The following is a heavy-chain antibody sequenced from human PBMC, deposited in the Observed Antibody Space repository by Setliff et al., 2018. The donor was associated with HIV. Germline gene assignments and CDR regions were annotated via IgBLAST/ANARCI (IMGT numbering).Heavy chain of an antibody. CDR2: INGGGTP. V-gene: IGHV3-23*01. CDR1: GFTFSAYA. J-gene: IGHJ6*02. D-gene: IGHD6-19*01. CDR3: ARDWYSSGWYSYYGMDV. Sequence: GGSLRLSCAASGFTFSAYAMNWVRQAPGRGLEWVSAINGGGTPYYADSVKGRFTVSRDNAKNSLYLQMNSLRAEDTAVYYCARDWYSSGWYSYYGMDVWGQGTTVTVSS.